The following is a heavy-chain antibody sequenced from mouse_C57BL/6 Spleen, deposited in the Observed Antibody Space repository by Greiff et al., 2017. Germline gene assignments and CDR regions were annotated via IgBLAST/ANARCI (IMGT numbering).Heavy chain of an antibody. J-gene: IGHJ3*01. CDR2: ILPGSGST. Sequence: QVQLQQSGAELMKPGASVTLSCKATGYTFTGYWIEWVKQRPGHGLEWIGEILPGSGSTNYNEKFNGKATFTADTSSNTAYMQLSSLTTEDSAIYYCARRGTGTLAYWGQGTLVTVSA. D-gene: IGHD4-1*01. CDR1: GYTFTGYW. V-gene: IGHV1-9*01. CDR3: ARRGTGTLAY.